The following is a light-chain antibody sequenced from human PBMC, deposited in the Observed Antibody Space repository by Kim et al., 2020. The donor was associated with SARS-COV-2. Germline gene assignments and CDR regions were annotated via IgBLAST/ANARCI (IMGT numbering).Light chain of an antibody. CDR3: QQYDIFSWT. Sequence: SASVGDRVTITCRASQSISSWLAWYQQKPGKAPKLLIYKASSLQSGVPSRFSGSGSGTEFTLTISSLQPDDFATYYCQQYDIFSWTFGQGTKLEI. V-gene: IGKV1-5*03. CDR2: KAS. J-gene: IGKJ1*01. CDR1: QSISSW.